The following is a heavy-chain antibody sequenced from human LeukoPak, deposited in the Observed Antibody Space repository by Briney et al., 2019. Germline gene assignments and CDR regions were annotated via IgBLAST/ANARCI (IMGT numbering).Heavy chain of an antibody. CDR2: IYTSGST. CDR1: GVSVTSYY. J-gene: IGHJ4*02. D-gene: IGHD6-13*01. V-gene: IGHV4-4*07. CDR3: ARFTKDSSSSSGYYFDY. Sequence: SETLSLTCTVSGVSVTSYYWSWLRQPAGKGLEWIGRIYTSGSTSYNPSLRSRLTMSVDTSKIQFSLNLSSVTAADTAVYYCARFTKDSSSSSGYYFDYWGQGTLVTVSS.